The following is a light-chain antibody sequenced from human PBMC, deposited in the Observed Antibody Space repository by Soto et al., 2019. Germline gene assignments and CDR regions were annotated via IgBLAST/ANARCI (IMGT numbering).Light chain of an antibody. CDR1: QSVSSN. J-gene: IGKJ1*01. Sequence: EIVMTQSPATLSVSPGERATLSYRASQSVSSNLAWYQQKPGQAPRLLIYGASTRATGIPARFSGSGSGTEFTLTISSLQSEDFAVYYCQHWWTFGQGTKVEVK. CDR3: QHWWT. CDR2: GAS. V-gene: IGKV3-15*01.